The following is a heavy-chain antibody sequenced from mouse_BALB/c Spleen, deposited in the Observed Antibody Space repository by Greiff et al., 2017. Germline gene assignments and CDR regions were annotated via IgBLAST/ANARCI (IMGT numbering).Heavy chain of an antibody. J-gene: IGHJ4*01. Sequence: VQLQQSGTVLARPGASVKMSCKASGYTFTSYWMHWVKQRPGQGLEWIGAIYPGNSDTSYNQKFKGKAKLTAVTSTSTAYMELSSLTNEDSAVYYCTRGNDGYYERDLYAMDYWGQGTSVTVSS. CDR3: TRGNDGYYERDLYAMDY. D-gene: IGHD2-3*01. V-gene: IGHV1-5*01. CDR1: GYTFTSYW. CDR2: IYPGNSDT.